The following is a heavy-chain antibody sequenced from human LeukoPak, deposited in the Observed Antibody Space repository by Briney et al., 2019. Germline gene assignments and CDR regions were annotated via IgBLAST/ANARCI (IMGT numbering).Heavy chain of an antibody. CDR1: GYSFTNYW. D-gene: IGHD5-18*01. J-gene: IGHJ4*02. CDR2: IDSSDSYT. Sequence: GESLRISCKGSGYSFTNYWITWVRQMPGKGLEWMGRIDSSDSYTNYSPSFQGHVTISADKSITIAYLQWSSLKASDTAMYYCARTRGYSYGPPFDFWGQGTLVTVSS. V-gene: IGHV5-10-1*01. CDR3: ARTRGYSYGPPFDF.